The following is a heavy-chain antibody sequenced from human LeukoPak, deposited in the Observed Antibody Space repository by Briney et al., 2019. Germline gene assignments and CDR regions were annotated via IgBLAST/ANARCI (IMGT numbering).Heavy chain of an antibody. CDR3: ARGVGYCSTTTCWRHAFDI. CDR1: GGTFRNYA. CDR2: IIPIFGTA. D-gene: IGHD2-2*01. J-gene: IGHJ3*02. V-gene: IGHV1-69*13. Sequence: ASVKVSCKASGGTFRNYAIGWVRQAPGQGLEWMGGIIPIFGTADYAQKFQGRVTITADESTSTAYMELSSLRSEDTAVYYCARGVGYCSTTTCWRHAFDIWAKGQWSPSLQ.